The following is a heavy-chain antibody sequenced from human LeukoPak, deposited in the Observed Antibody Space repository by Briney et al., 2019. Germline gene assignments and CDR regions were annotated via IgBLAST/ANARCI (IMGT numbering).Heavy chain of an antibody. CDR1: GGSISSSSYY. V-gene: IGHV4-39*01. CDR3: ARGPTTVTTIVDY. Sequence: KPSETLSLTCTVSGGSISSSSYYWGWIRQPPGKGLEWIGSIYYSGSTYYNPSLKSRVTISVDTSKNQFSLKLSSVTAADTAVYYCARGPTTVTTIVDYWGQGTLVTVSS. J-gene: IGHJ4*02. CDR2: IYYSGST. D-gene: IGHD4-17*01.